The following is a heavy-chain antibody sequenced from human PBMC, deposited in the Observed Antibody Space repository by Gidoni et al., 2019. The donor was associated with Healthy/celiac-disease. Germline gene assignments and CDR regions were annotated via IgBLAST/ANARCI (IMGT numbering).Heavy chain of an antibody. CDR3: AKGLVAGTSLDY. CDR2: ISGSGVST. Sequence: EVQLLESGGGLVQPGGSLRLSCASSGFPFSSYAMSWVRQAPGKGLEWVSAISGSGVSTYYADSVKGRFTISRDNSKNTLYLQMNSLRAEDTAVYYCAKGLVAGTSLDYWGQGTLVTVSS. CDR1: GFPFSSYA. J-gene: IGHJ4*02. D-gene: IGHD6-19*01. V-gene: IGHV3-23*01.